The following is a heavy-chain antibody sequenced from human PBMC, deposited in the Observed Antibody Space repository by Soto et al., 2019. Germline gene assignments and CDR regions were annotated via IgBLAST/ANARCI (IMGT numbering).Heavy chain of an antibody. D-gene: IGHD2-21*02. Sequence: ASVKVSCKASGGTFSSYAISWVRQAPGQGLEWMGRINPSGGHTIYAQKFLGRVTMTRDTSTSTLYMELTSLRSEDTAVYYCARGGHVVVVTAAFDYWGQGTLVTVSS. J-gene: IGHJ4*02. CDR1: GGTFSSYA. V-gene: IGHV1-46*03. CDR3: ARGGHVVVVTAAFDY. CDR2: INPSGGHT.